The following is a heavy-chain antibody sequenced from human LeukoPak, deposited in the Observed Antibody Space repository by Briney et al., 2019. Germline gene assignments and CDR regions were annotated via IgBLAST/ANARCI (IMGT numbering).Heavy chain of an antibody. Sequence: TGGSLRLSCAASGFSFSNSGMSWVRQAPAKGLEWVAGISGGGANTHYADSVKGRFTISRDNSKNTLFLQMNSLRDEDTAIYYCSKWNGYGDYWGQGTLVTVCS. D-gene: IGHD1-1*01. J-gene: IGHJ4*02. CDR3: SKWNGYGDY. V-gene: IGHV3-23*01. CDR2: ISGGGANT. CDR1: GFSFSNSG.